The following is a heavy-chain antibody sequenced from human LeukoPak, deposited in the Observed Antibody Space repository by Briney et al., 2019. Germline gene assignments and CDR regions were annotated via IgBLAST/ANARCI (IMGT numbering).Heavy chain of an antibody. CDR2: IYSGGST. V-gene: IGHV3-53*04. CDR1: GFTVSGNY. CDR3: ARLNFIVVVPAAIGGWFDP. Sequence: GGSLRLSCAASGFTVSGNYMSWVRQAPGKGLEWVSVIYSGGSTYYADSVKGRFTISRHNSKNTLYLQMNSLRAEDTAVYYCARLNFIVVVPAAIGGWFDPWGQGTLVTVSS. D-gene: IGHD2-2*01. J-gene: IGHJ5*02.